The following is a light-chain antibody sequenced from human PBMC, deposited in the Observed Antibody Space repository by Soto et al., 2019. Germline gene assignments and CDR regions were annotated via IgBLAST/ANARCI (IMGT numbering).Light chain of an antibody. CDR3: GSFTGGITPYV. Sequence: QSVLTQPASVSGSPGQSITISCTVTSSDVGGYNYVSWYQQHPGKAPKLIIYEVSSRPSGVSNRFSGSKSGNTASLTISGLQADDEADYHCGSFTGGITPYVFGTGTKVTVL. CDR2: EVS. V-gene: IGLV2-14*01. CDR1: SSDVGGYNY. J-gene: IGLJ1*01.